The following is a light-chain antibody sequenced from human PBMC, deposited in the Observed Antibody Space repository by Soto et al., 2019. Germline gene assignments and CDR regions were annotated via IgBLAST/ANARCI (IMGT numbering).Light chain of an antibody. CDR3: SSYTLSGTLV. V-gene: IGLV2-14*01. J-gene: IGLJ2*01. CDR2: EVT. CDR1: SSDVGGFDY. Sequence: QSALTQPASVSGSPGQSITISCTGTSSDVGGFDYVSWYQQYPGKAPKLMIYEVTTRPSRISNRFSGSKSGNTASLTISGLQAEDEAAYYCSSYTLSGTLVFGGGTKLTVL.